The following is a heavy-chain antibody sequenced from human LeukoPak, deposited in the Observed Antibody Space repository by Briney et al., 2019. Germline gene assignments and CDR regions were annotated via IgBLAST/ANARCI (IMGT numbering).Heavy chain of an antibody. CDR1: GYTFTGYY. CDR2: INPNSGGT. V-gene: IGHV1-2*02. CDR3: ARGYYSSSKPYYFDY. J-gene: IGHJ4*02. Sequence: ASMKVSCKASGYTFTGYYMHWVRQAPGQGLEWMGWINPNSGGTNYAQKFQGRVTMTRDTSISTAYMELSRLRSDDTAVYYCARGYYSSSKPYYFDYWGQGTLVTVSS. D-gene: IGHD6-6*01.